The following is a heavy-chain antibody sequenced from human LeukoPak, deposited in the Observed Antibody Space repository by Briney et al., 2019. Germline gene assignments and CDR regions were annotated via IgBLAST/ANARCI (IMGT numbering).Heavy chain of an antibody. CDR3: EKVAGSSGWYGGNAFDI. CDR1: EFTFSNYA. V-gene: IGHV3-23*01. J-gene: IGHJ3*02. Sequence: GGSLRLSXAASEFTFSNYAMSWVRQTPGKGLEWVSAISGGGDSTYYADSVNGRFTISRDNSKNTLYLQMNSLRGEDTALYYCEKVAGSSGWYGGNAFDIWGQGTMVTVSS. CDR2: ISGGGDST. D-gene: IGHD6-19*01.